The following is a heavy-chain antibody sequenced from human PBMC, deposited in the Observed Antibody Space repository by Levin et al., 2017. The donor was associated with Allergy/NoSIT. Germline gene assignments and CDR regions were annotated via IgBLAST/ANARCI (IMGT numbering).Heavy chain of an antibody. CDR1: GFTFSSYS. CDR3: ARSRELPDAFDI. CDR2: ISSSSSYI. J-gene: IGHJ3*02. D-gene: IGHD2-15*01. Sequence: GGSLRLSCAASGFTFSSYSMNWVRQAPGKGLEWVSSISSSSSYIYYADSVKGRFTISRDNAKNSLYLQMNSLRAEDTAVYYCARSRELPDAFDIWGQGTMVTVSS. V-gene: IGHV3-21*01.